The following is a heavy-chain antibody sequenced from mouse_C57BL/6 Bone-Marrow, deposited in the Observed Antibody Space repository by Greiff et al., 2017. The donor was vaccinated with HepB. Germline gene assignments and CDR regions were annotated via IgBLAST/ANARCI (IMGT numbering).Heavy chain of an antibody. CDR1: GYTFTSYW. Sequence: QVQLQQSGAELVKPGASVKLSCKASGYTFTSYWMHWVKQRPGQGLEWIGMIHPNSGSTNYNEKFKSKATLTVDKSSSTAYMQLSSLTSEDSAVYYCARRGTEGFAYWGQGTLVTVSA. CDR3: ARRGTEGFAY. V-gene: IGHV1-64*01. D-gene: IGHD4-1*01. CDR2: IHPNSGST. J-gene: IGHJ3*01.